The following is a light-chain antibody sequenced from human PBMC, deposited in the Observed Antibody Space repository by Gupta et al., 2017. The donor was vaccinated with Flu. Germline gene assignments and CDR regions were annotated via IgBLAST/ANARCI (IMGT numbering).Light chain of an antibody. Sequence: DIQMTQSPSSLSASVGDRVTITCRASQGISSWLAWYQQKPGEAPKLLIYAASSLESGVPSRFSGSGSGIDFTLTISSLKPEDSATYYCQQTDRLPPTFGQGTKLEIK. CDR3: QQTDRLPPT. V-gene: IGKV1D-12*01. J-gene: IGKJ2*01. CDR2: AAS. CDR1: QGISSW.